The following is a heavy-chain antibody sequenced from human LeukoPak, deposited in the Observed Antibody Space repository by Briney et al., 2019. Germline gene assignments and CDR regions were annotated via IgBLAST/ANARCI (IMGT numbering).Heavy chain of an antibody. CDR2: IYYSGST. J-gene: IGHJ4*02. CDR3: ARVLLWFGELFDY. CDR1: GGSISSSSYY. V-gene: IGHV4-39*07. Sequence: SETLSLTCTVSGGSISSSSYYWGWIRQPPGKGLEWIGSIYYSGSTYYNPSLKSRVTISVDTSKNQFSLKLSSVTAADTAVYYCARVLLWFGELFDYWGQGTLVTVSS. D-gene: IGHD3-10*01.